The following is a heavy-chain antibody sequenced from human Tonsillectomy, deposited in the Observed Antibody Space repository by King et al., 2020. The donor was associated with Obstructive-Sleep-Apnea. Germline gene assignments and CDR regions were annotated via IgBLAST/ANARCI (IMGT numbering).Heavy chain of an antibody. V-gene: IGHV1-2*02. Sequence: VQLVESGAEVKKPGASVKVSCKASGYTFTGYSMHWVRQAPGQGLEWMGWIDPNSGVTKYAQKFQGRVTMTRDTSISTAYMELSRLRSDDTAVYYCARDRRGSYWGGGMDVWDQGTTVTVSS. J-gene: IGHJ6*02. CDR2: IDPNSGVT. CDR1: GYTFTGYS. D-gene: IGHD1-26*01. CDR3: ARDRRGSYWGGGMDV.